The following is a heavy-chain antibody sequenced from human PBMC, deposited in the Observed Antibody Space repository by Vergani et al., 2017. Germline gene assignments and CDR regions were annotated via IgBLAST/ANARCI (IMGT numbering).Heavy chain of an antibody. Sequence: QVQLVESGGGVVQPGRSLRLSCAASGFTFGDHGIHWVRRAPGKGLEWVALISYDGTNKYYTNSVSGRFTISRDNSKSTLFLQMNSLRVEDMAVYYCARDRGDWRYSRYFYNYYMDVWGKGTTVTVSS. CDR2: ISYDGTNK. CDR3: ARDRGDWRYSRYFYNYYMDV. D-gene: IGHD2-8*02. CDR1: GFTFGDHG. J-gene: IGHJ6*03. V-gene: IGHV3-30-3*01.